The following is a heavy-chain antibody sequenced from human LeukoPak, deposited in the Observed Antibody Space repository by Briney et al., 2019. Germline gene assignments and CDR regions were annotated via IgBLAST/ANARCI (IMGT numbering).Heavy chain of an antibody. Sequence: ASVKVSCKASGYTFTSHGISWVRQAPGQGLEWMGWISAYNGNTNYAQKLQGRVTMTTDTSTSTAYMELRSLRSDDTAVYYCARGREYYGSGSYYVRWGQGTLVTVSS. CDR2: ISAYNGNT. V-gene: IGHV1-18*01. CDR3: ARGREYYGSGSYYVR. J-gene: IGHJ4*02. D-gene: IGHD3-10*01. CDR1: GYTFTSHG.